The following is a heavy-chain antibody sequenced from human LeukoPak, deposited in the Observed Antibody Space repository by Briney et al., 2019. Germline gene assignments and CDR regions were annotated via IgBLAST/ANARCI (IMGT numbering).Heavy chain of an antibody. D-gene: IGHD6-19*01. V-gene: IGHV4-4*07. CDR1: GGSISGHY. CDR3: ARGKAVAGSYNWFDA. J-gene: IGHJ5*02. CDR2: INPSGSS. Sequence: SETLSLTCTVSGGSISGHYWTWIRQPAGKGLEWIGRINPSGSSNYNPSLKSRVTMSVDTSKNQFSLMLRSVTAADTAVYYCARGKAVAGSYNWFDAWGQGTLVTVSS.